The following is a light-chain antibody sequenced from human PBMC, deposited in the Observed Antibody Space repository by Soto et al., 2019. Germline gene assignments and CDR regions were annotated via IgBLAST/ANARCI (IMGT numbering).Light chain of an antibody. J-gene: IGKJ1*01. CDR1: QSVISTY. V-gene: IGKV3-20*01. CDR3: QQYDNALWT. CDR2: SAS. Sequence: LTHTPCTLPWSRGQRATLSCRVSQSVISTYLTWYQQKPGQAPRLLIYSASNRATGVPDRFSGSGSGTDFTLTISRLEPEDFAVYYCQQYDNALWTFGQGTKVDIK.